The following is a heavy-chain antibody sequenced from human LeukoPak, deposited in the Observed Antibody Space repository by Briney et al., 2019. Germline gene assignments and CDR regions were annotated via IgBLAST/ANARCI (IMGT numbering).Heavy chain of an antibody. CDR3: AKGPYSGFS. CDR2: ISGSGGST. CDR1: GFTFSSYA. D-gene: IGHD1-26*01. J-gene: IGHJ5*02. V-gene: IGHV3-23*01. Sequence: PGGSLRLSCAATGFTFSSYAVSWVRQAAGKGLEWVSAISGSGGSTYYADSVKGRFTISRDNSKNTLYLQMNSLRAEDTAVYYCAKGPYSGFSWGQGTLVTVSS.